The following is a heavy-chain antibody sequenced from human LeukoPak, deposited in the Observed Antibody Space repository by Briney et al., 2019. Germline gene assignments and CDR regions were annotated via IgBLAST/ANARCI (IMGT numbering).Heavy chain of an antibody. D-gene: IGHD5-24*01. V-gene: IGHV1-3*01. CDR2: INAGNGNT. J-gene: IGHJ4*02. CDR3: ARGRWSATTASYYLDF. CDR1: EYTFTDYA. Sequence: ASVKVSCKASEYTFTDYAINWVRQAPGQRLEWMGWINAGNGNTRYSQRFQGRVTITRDTSASTAYMELSSLTSENTAVYYCARGRWSATTASYYLDFWGQGTLVTVSS.